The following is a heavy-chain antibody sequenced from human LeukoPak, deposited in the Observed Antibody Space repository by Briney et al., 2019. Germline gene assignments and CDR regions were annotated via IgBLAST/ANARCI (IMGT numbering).Heavy chain of an antibody. CDR1: GGSFSGYY. CDR2: IYYSGST. V-gene: IGHV4-59*01. Sequence: SETLSLTCAVYGGSFSGYYWSWIRQPPGKGLEWIGYIYYSGSTNYNPSLKSRVTISVDTSKNQFSLKLSSVTAADTAVYYCARALGTVHRYYFDYWGQGTLVTVSS. J-gene: IGHJ4*02. CDR3: ARALGTVHRYYFDY.